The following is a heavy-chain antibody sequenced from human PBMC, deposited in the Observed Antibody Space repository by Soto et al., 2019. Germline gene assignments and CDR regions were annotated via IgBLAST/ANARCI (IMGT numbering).Heavy chain of an antibody. Sequence: QAQLVQSGPKVKKPGASVKVSCKASGYRFTSYGISWVRQAPGQGLEWLGWISAYDDNTKYAQTLQGRVSMSTDTSTNTAYMELRSLRSDDTAMYYCARGGYYDSSGSRNYHYYGMNVW. CDR2: ISAYDDNT. J-gene: IGHJ6*01. D-gene: IGHD3-22*01. V-gene: IGHV1-18*01. CDR1: GYRFTSYG. CDR3: ARGGYYDSSGSRNYHYYGMNV.